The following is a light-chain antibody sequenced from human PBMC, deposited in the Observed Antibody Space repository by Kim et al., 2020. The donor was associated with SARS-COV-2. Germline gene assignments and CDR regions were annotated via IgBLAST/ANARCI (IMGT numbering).Light chain of an antibody. CDR2: RNN. CDR1: QG. V-gene: IGLV10-54*04. CDR3: SAWDTSLGGWV. Sequence: QGAVWLQQHQGHPPKVLSDRNNKRPSGISERFSASRSGDTASLTITGLQPEDEIDYYCSAWDTSLGGWVFGGGTQLTVL. J-gene: IGLJ3*02.